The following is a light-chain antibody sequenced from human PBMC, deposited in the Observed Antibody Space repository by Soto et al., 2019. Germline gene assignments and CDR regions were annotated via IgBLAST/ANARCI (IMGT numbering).Light chain of an antibody. Sequence: DIQMTQSPSTLSASVGDRVTITCPASQSVSSWLAWYQQKPGKAPKLVIYDASSSESGVPSRFSGSGSGTDFTLSISSLQPDDFATYYCQQYKSDPYTFGQGTKLEIK. V-gene: IGKV1-5*01. CDR1: QSVSSW. CDR2: DAS. J-gene: IGKJ2*01. CDR3: QQYKSDPYT.